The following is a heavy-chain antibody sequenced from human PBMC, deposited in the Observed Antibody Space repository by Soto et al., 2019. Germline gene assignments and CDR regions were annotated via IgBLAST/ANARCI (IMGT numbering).Heavy chain of an antibody. CDR2: MNPNSGNT. CDR1: GYRLSENV. J-gene: IGHJ4*02. V-gene: IGHV1-8*01. Sequence: APVKLACKGSGYRLSENVIIRLRQATRKGLEWMGWMNPNSGNTGYAQKFQGRVTMTRDNSITTAYMELSSLRSEDTAVYFCARAPLDYYSADDFDNWGQGTLVTVPS. CDR3: ARAPLDYYSADDFDN. D-gene: IGHD2-21*01.